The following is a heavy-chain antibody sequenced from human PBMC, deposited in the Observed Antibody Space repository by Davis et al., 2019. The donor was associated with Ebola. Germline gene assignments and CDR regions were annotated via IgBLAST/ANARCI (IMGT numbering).Heavy chain of an antibody. J-gene: IGHJ4*02. V-gene: IGHV1-8*01. D-gene: IGHD2-21*01. CDR1: GYTFTGYD. CDR2: MNPKRGNT. Sequence: AASVKVSCKASGYTFTGYDINWVRQATGQGLEWMGWMNPKRGNTGYAQKFQGRVTMTRENSMSTAYMELSSLRSEDTAVYFCARGGVAYSDLDYWGQGTLVAVSS. CDR3: ARGGVAYSDLDY.